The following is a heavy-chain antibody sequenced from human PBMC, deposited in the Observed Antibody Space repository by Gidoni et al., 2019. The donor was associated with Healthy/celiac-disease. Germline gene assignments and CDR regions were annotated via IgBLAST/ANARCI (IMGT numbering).Heavy chain of an antibody. CDR2: IKQDGSEK. CDR3: ARGYSSSWNFDY. CDR1: GFPFSSYW. J-gene: IGHJ4*02. D-gene: IGHD6-13*01. Sequence: EVQLVESGGGLVQPGGSLRLSCASSGFPFSSYWMSWVRQAPGKGLEWVANIKQDGSEKYYVDSVKGRFTISRDNAKNSLYLQMNSLRAEDTAVYYCARGYSSSWNFDYWGQGTLVTVSS. V-gene: IGHV3-7*03.